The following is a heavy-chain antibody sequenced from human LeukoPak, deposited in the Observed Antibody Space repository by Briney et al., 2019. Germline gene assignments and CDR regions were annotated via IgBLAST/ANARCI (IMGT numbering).Heavy chain of an antibody. CDR1: GFTFSNYA. D-gene: IGHD5-24*01. CDR3: AKEGRSLQTY. J-gene: IGHJ4*02. V-gene: IGHV3-23*01. CDR2: ISGSGGST. Sequence: GGSLRLSCAASGFTFSNYAMSWVRQAPGKGLEWVSGISGSGGSTYYADSVKGHFTISRDNSKNTLYLQMNSLRAEDTAVYYCAKEGRSLQTYWGQGTLVTVSS.